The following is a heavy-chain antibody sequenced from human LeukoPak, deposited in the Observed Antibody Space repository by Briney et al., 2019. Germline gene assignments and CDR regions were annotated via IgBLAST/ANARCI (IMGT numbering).Heavy chain of an antibody. V-gene: IGHV3-23*01. CDR1: GFTFSSYA. CDR3: AIEMQSPYGMDV. CDR2: ISSSGGST. J-gene: IGHJ6*02. Sequence: GGSLRLSCAASGFTFSSYAMNWVRQAPGKGLEWVSGISSSGGSTSYADSVKGRFTISRDNSQNTLYLQMNSLRAEDTAVYYCAIEMQSPYGMDVWGQGTTVTVSS. D-gene: IGHD6-19*01.